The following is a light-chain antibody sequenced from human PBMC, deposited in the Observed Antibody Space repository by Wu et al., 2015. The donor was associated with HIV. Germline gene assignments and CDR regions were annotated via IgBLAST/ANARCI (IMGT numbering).Light chain of an antibody. Sequence: EIVMTQSPATLSVSPGERATLSCRASQSINYNLAWYQQKPGLPPRLLIYSASSRATHIPDRFSGSGSGTEFTLTISSLQSEDFAVYYCQQRSSWLLTFGGGTKVEIK. V-gene: IGKV3-15*01. CDR2: SAS. CDR1: QSINYN. J-gene: IGKJ4*01. CDR3: QQRSSWLLT.